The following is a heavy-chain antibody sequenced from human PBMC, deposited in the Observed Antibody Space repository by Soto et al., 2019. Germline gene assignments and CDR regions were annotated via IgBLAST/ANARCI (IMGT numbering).Heavy chain of an antibody. J-gene: IGHJ5*02. CDR2: IKQDGSEK. D-gene: IGHD4-17*01. V-gene: IGHV3-7*01. CDR1: GFTCSRYW. CDR3: ASPPTNLDYGDDNWFDP. Sequence: EVPLVESGGGLVQTGGSLRLSCAASGFTCSRYWMSWVRQAPGKGLEWVANIKQDGSEKYYVDSVKGRFTISRDNAKNSLYLQMNSLRAEDTAVYYCASPPTNLDYGDDNWFDPWGQGTLVTVSS.